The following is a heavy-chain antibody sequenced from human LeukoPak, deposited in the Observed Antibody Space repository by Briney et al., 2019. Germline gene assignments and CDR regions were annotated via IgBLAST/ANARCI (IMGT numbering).Heavy chain of an antibody. V-gene: IGHV1-24*01. CDR2: FDPEDGET. CDR1: GYTLTELS. J-gene: IGHJ4*02. CDR3: ATLAPTRYSSGWYLSRFDC. Sequence: ASVKVSCKVSGYTLTELSMHWVRQAPGKGLEWMGGFDPEDGETIYAQRFQGRVTTTEDTSTDTAYMELSSLRSEDTAMYYCATLAPTRYSSGWYLSRFDCWGQGTLVTVSS. D-gene: IGHD6-19*01.